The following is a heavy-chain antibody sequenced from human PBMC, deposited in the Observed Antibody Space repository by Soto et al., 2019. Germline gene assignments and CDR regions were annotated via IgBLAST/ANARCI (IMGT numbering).Heavy chain of an antibody. CDR3: ARDGGAAGNHYYDMDV. Sequence: PGGSLRLSCAASGFTFSSYGMHWVRKAPGKGLEWVAVIWYDGSNKYYADSVKGRFTISRDNSKNTLYLQMNSLRAEDTAVYYCARDGGAAGNHYYDMDVWGKGTTGTVSS. V-gene: IGHV3-33*01. CDR2: IWYDGSNK. CDR1: GFTFSSYG. D-gene: IGHD6-13*01. J-gene: IGHJ6*03.